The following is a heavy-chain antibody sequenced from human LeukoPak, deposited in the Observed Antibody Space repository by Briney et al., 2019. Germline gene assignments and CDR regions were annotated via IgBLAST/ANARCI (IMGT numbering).Heavy chain of an antibody. CDR3: ARLAEAAAGTYPYYYGMDV. D-gene: IGHD6-13*01. Sequence: GESLKISCKGSGYSFTSYWIGWVRPMPGKGLEWMGIIYPGDSDTRYSPSFQGQVTISADKSISTAYLQWSSLKASDTAMYYCARLAEAAAGTYPYYYGMDVWGQGTTVTVSS. V-gene: IGHV5-51*01. CDR2: IYPGDSDT. CDR1: GYSFTSYW. J-gene: IGHJ6*02.